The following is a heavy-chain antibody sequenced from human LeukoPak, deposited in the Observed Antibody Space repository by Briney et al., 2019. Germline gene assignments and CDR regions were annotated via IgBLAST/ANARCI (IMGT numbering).Heavy chain of an antibody. CDR1: GDSINNYY. Sequence: PSETLSLTCTVSGDSINNYYWSWIRQPPGKGLEWIGYISYSGSTNYNPSLKSRVTISVDKSKNQFSLRLSSVTAADTAVYYCARIPKNIAAAGNPKGVFDYWGQGTLVTVSS. D-gene: IGHD6-13*01. CDR2: ISYSGST. CDR3: ARIPKNIAAAGNPKGVFDY. V-gene: IGHV4-59*08. J-gene: IGHJ4*02.